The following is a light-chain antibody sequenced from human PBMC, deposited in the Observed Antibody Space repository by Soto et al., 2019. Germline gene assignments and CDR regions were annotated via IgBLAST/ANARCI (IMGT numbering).Light chain of an antibody. CDR1: QSISSY. CDR2: AAS. V-gene: IGKV1-39*01. CDR3: QQSYSTIYT. J-gene: IGKJ2*01. Sequence: DIQMTQSPSSLSASVGDRVTITCRASQSISSYLNWYQQKPGKAPKLLIYAASSLQSGVPSRFSGSGSGTDFTLTISSLQPEDFATYYCQQSYSTIYTVGQGTKLEIK.